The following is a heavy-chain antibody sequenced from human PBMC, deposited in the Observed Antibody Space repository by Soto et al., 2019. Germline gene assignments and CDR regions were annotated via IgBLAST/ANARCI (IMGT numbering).Heavy chain of an antibody. J-gene: IGHJ6*02. CDR3: TTVPRYSSSWSLYYYYGMDV. CDR1: GFTFSSAW. Sequence: PGGSLRLSCAASGFTFSSAWMSWVRQAPGKGLEWVGRIKSKTDGGTTDYAAPVKGRFTISRDDSKNTLYLQMNSLKTEDTAVYYCTTVPRYSSSWSLYYYYGMDVWGQGTTVTVSS. D-gene: IGHD6-13*01. V-gene: IGHV3-15*01. CDR2: IKSKTDGGTT.